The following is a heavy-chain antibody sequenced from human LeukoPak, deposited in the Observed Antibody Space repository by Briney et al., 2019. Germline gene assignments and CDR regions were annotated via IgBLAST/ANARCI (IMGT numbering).Heavy chain of an antibody. J-gene: IGHJ4*02. CDR3: VRENIAVAEYADYFDY. D-gene: IGHD6-19*01. CDR2: TYYRSKWYN. V-gene: IGHV6-1*01. Sequence: SQTLSLTCAISGDSVSSNSAAWNWIRQSPSRGLEWLGRTYYRSKWYNDYAVSVKSRITINPDTSKNQFSLQLNSVTPEDTAVYYCVRENIAVAEYADYFDYWGQGTLVTVSS. CDR1: GDSVSSNSAA.